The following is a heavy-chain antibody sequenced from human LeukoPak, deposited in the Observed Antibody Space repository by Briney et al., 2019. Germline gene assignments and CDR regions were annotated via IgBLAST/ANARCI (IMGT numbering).Heavy chain of an antibody. J-gene: IGHJ6*02. CDR2: INTYNGNT. Sequence: ASVKVSCKASGYTITSYGITWVRQAPGQGLEWMGWINTYNGNTNYAQKFQGRLTMTTDTSTSTAYMELRSLRSDDTAVYYCARIGHYDILTGYSTYYGMDVWGQGTTVTVSS. CDR3: ARIGHYDILTGYSTYYGMDV. CDR1: GYTITSYG. V-gene: IGHV1-18*01. D-gene: IGHD3-9*01.